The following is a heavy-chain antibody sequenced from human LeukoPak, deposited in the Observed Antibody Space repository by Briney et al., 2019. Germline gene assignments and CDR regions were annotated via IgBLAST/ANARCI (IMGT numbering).Heavy chain of an antibody. CDR2: IYYSGST. V-gene: IGHV4-31*03. J-gene: IGHJ4*02. Sequence: SQTLSLTCTVSGGSISSGGYYWSWIRQHPGKGLERIGYIYYSGSTYYNPSLKSRVTISVDTSKNQFSLKLSSVAAADTAVYYCARDFGDGATAFDYWGQGTLVTVSS. CDR1: GGSISSGGYY. D-gene: IGHD1-26*01. CDR3: ARDFGDGATAFDY.